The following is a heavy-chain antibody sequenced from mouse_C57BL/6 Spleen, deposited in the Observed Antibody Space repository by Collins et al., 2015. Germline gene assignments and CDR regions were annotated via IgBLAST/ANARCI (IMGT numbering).Heavy chain of an antibody. V-gene: IGHV1-64*01. CDR2: IHPNSGST. Sequence: QVQLQQSGPELVKPGASVKISCKASGYTFTSYWMHWVKQRPGQGLEWIGMIHPNSGSTNYNEKFKSKATLTVDKSSSTAYMQLSSLTSEDSAVYYCARRYGSYYFDYWGQGTISQSPQ. J-gene: IGHJ2*01. D-gene: IGHD2-2*01. CDR3: ARRYGSYYFDY. CDR1: GYTFTSYW.